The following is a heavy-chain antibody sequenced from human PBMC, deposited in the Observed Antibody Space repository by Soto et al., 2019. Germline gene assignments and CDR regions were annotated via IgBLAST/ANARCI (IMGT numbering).Heavy chain of an antibody. D-gene: IGHD5-18*01. CDR1: GFTFDDYT. V-gene: IGHV3-43*01. CDR3: AKGNVDTAMGYFDY. J-gene: IGHJ4*02. CDR2: ISWDGGST. Sequence: GGSLKLSCAASGFTFDDYTMHWVRQAPGKGLEWVSLISWDGGSTYYADSVKGRFTISRDNSKNSLYLQMNSLRTEDTALYYCAKGNVDTAMGYFDYWGQGTLVTVSS.